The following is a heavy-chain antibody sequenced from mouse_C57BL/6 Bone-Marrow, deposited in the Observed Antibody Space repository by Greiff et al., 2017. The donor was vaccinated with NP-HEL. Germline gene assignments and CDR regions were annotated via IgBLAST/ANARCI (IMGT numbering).Heavy chain of an antibody. D-gene: IGHD1-1*01. Sequence: VQLQQSGAELARPGASVKLSCKASGYTFTSYGISWVKQRTGQGLEWIGEIYPRSGNTYYNEKFKGKATLTADKSSSTAYMELRSLTSEDSAVYFCARLHYYGSSCAMDYWGQGTSVTVSS. CDR1: GYTFTSYG. CDR2: IYPRSGNT. CDR3: ARLHYYGSSCAMDY. J-gene: IGHJ4*01. V-gene: IGHV1-81*01.